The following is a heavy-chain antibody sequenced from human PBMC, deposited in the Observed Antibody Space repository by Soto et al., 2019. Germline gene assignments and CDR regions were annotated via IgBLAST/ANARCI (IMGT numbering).Heavy chain of an antibody. J-gene: IGHJ5*02. D-gene: IGHD3-10*01. CDR1: GYTFTSYG. Sequence: QVQLVQSGAEVKKPGASVKVSCKASGYTFTSYGISWVRQAPGQGLEGMGWISAYNGNTKYAQKLQGRVTMTTDTSKSTAYMELRSPRYDDTAVYYCARDFGELFRNWFDPWGQGTLVTVSS. V-gene: IGHV1-18*01. CDR2: ISAYNGNT. CDR3: ARDFGELFRNWFDP.